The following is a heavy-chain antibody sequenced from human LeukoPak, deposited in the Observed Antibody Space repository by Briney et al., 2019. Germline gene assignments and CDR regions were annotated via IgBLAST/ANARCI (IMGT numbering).Heavy chain of an antibody. CDR2: INHSGST. Sequence: KPSETLSLACAVYGGSFSGYYWSWIRQPPGKGLEWIGEINHSGSTNYNPSLKSRVTISVDTSKNQFSLKLSSVTAADTAVYYCARGAKITIIWFDPWGQGTLVTVSS. CDR1: GGSFSGYY. CDR3: ARGAKITIIWFDP. D-gene: IGHD3-10*01. J-gene: IGHJ5*02. V-gene: IGHV4-34*01.